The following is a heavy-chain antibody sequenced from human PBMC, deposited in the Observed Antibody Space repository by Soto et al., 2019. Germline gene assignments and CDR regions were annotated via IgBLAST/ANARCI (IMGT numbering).Heavy chain of an antibody. V-gene: IGHV4-59*01. CDR1: GGSISSYY. CDR3: ARAGTFGGFIVNDAFDI. D-gene: IGHD3-16*02. J-gene: IGHJ3*02. CDR2: IYYSGST. Sequence: QVQLQESGPGLVKPSETLSLTCTVSGGSISSYYWSWIRQPPGKGLEWIGYIYYSGSTNYNPSLKSQVTISVDTSKNQFSLKRSSVTAADTAVYYCARAGTFGGFIVNDAFDIWGQGTMVTVSS.